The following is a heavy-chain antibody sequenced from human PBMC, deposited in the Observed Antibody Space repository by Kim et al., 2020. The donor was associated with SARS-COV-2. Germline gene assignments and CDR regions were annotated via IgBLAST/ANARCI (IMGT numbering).Heavy chain of an antibody. Sequence: GGSLRLSCAASGFTFDDYAMDWVRQAPGKGLEWVAGITWNSGSIGYADSVKGRFTISRDNAKNSLYLQMNSLRTEDTALYYCAGWSYYGIDVWGQGTTVTVSS. CDR2: ITWNSGSI. V-gene: IGHV3-9*01. D-gene: IGHD6-19*01. CDR1: GFTFDDYA. CDR3: AGWSYYGIDV. J-gene: IGHJ6*02.